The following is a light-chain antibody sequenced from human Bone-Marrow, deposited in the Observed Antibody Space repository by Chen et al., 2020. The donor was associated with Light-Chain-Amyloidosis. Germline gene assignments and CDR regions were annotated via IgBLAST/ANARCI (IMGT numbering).Light chain of an antibody. CDR3: HQYNTAPWT. CDR2: GTS. CDR1: QSVGSNY. Sequence: VLTQSPGTLSFSPGERATLSCRASQSVGSNYLAWYQQRPGQAPRLLVYGTSNRATGIPDRFSGSGSGTDFTLTISRLEPEDFAVYYCHQYNTAPWTFGHGTKVDIK. V-gene: IGKV3-20*01. J-gene: IGKJ1*01.